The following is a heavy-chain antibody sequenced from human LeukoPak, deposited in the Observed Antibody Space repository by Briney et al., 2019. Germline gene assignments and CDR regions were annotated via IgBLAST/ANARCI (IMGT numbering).Heavy chain of an antibody. D-gene: IGHD3-3*01. CDR2: IKPDGSEK. CDR3: ARGDFWSGDYTDAFDV. J-gene: IGHJ3*01. CDR1: RWTFSNYW. Sequence: PGGSLRLSCAASRWTFSNYWISWVRQAPGKGLEWVANIKPDGSEKYCVDSVKGRFSISRDNVRNTLYLQMNSLRVGDTALYYCARGDFWSGDYTDAFDVWGQGTMVTVSS. V-gene: IGHV3-7*04.